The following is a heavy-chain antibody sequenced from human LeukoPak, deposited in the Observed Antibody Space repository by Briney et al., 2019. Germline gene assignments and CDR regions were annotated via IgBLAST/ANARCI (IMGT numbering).Heavy chain of an antibody. CDR2: ISSSSSYI. J-gene: IGHJ4*02. D-gene: IGHD1-26*01. CDR3: ATGVGATEFDY. Sequence: GGSLRLSCTASGFTFSSYSMNWVRQAPGKGLEWVSSISSSSSYIYYADSVKGRFTISRDYAKNSLYLQMNSLRAEDTAVYYCATGVGATEFDYWGQGTLVTVPS. V-gene: IGHV3-21*01. CDR1: GFTFSSYS.